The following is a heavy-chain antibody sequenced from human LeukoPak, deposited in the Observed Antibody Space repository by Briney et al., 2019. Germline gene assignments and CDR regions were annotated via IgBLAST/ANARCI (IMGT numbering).Heavy chain of an antibody. V-gene: IGHV3-30*02. D-gene: IGHD2-15*01. Sequence: GGSLRLSCAASGFTFSSYGMDWVRQAPGKGLEWVSYIRYDGSKEYYADSVKGRFTISRDNSKNTLYLQMNSLRAEDTAVYYCAKGYCSGGSCYRLDYWGQGTLVTVSS. CDR1: GFTFSSYG. CDR3: AKGYCSGGSCYRLDY. J-gene: IGHJ4*02. CDR2: IRYDGSKE.